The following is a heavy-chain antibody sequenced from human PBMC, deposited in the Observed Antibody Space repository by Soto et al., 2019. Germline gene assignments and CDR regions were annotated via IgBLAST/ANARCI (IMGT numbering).Heavy chain of an antibody. Sequence: QVQLVQSGAEVKKPGASVKVSCKASGYIFTGYYMHWLRQAPGQGLDWMGWFNPNSGGTKYAQKFQGRVTMTNDTSINTAYMELSGLISDDTAVYYCARGDFDSSANYYAGWFDPWGQGTLVTVSS. J-gene: IGHJ5*02. D-gene: IGHD3-22*01. CDR3: ARGDFDSSANYYAGWFDP. CDR1: GYIFTGYY. V-gene: IGHV1-2*02. CDR2: FNPNSGGT.